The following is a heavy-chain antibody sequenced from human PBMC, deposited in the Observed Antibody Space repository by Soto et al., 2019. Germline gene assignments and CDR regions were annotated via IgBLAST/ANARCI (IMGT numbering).Heavy chain of an antibody. CDR1: GFTFSSYA. D-gene: IGHD3-3*01. CDR3: AKDPESSFGVVIFPSGMDV. Sequence: GSLRLSCAASGFTFSSYAMSWVRQAPGKGLEWVSAISGSGGSTYYADSVKGRFTISRDNSKNTLYLQMNSLRAEDTAVYYCAKDPESSFGVVIFPSGMDVWGQGTTVTVSS. J-gene: IGHJ6*02. V-gene: IGHV3-23*01. CDR2: ISGSGGST.